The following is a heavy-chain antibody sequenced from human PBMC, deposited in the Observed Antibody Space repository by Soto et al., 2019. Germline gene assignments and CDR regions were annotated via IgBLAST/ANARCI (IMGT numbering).Heavy chain of an antibody. V-gene: IGHV1-3*01. Sequence: PSVKVSCKASGYTFTSYAMHWVRQAPGQRLEWMGWINAGNGNTKYSQKFQGRVTITRDTSASTAYMELSSLRSEDTAVYYCASFKGIAARPAYYFDYWGQGTLVTVSS. CDR1: GYTFTSYA. D-gene: IGHD6-6*01. CDR2: INAGNGNT. J-gene: IGHJ4*02. CDR3: ASFKGIAARPAYYFDY.